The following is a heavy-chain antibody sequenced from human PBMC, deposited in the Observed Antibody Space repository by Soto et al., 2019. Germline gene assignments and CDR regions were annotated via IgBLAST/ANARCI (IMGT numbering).Heavy chain of an antibody. V-gene: IGHV3-9*01. CDR1: GFIFDDYA. Sequence: EVKLVESGGGLVQPGRSLRLSCATSGFIFDDYAMHWVRQAPGKGLEWVSGISWNSGVINYADSVKVRFTTSRDNAKNSLYLQLSSLSSADTATYFCAKDTSGAEVWIMDVWGKGTTVIVSS. D-gene: IGHD5-12*01. CDR3: AKDTSGAEVWIMDV. CDR2: ISWNSGVI. J-gene: IGHJ6*03.